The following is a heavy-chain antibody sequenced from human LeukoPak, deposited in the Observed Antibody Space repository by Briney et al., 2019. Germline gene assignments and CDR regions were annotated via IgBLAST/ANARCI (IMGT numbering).Heavy chain of an antibody. V-gene: IGHV3-53*01. CDR3: AKGDTNSFLVDN. CDR1: GFALSTHY. Sequence: GGSLRLSCAASGFALSTHYMNWVRQAPGKGLEWVSIIFSAGTTYYADSVQGRFIMSRDNSKSTVYLQMNNLRAEDTAVYYCAKGDTNSFLVDNWGQGTQVTVSS. CDR2: IFSAGTT. J-gene: IGHJ4*02. D-gene: IGHD2-8*01.